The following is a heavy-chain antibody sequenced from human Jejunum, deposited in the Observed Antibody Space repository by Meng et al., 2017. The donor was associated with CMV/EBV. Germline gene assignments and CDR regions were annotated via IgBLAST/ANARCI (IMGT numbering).Heavy chain of an antibody. CDR1: GGSLTGSY. V-gene: IGHV4-34*01. J-gene: IGHJ4*02. D-gene: IGHD5-24*01. CDR2: ISHTGST. CDR3: ARGMADRENTTYFDY. Sequence: FGGSLTGSYWSWIRQSPEKGLEWIGEISHTGSTNYNPHLRSRVLLSVGTSTNQISLKLRSLTAADAAVYYCARGMADRENTTYFDYWGQGTLVTVSS.